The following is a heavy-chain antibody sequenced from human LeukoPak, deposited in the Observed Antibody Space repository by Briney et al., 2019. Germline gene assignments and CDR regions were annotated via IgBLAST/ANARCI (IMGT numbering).Heavy chain of an antibody. CDR1: GGSFSGYY. CDR2: TNHSGST. D-gene: IGHD2-2*02. V-gene: IGHV4-34*01. J-gene: IGHJ6*02. CDR3: ARAVVVPAAIPQGHYYYYGMDV. Sequence: PSETLSLTCAVYGGSFSGYYWSWIRQPPGKGLEWIGETNHSGSTNYNPSLKSRVTISVDTSRTQFSLKLSSVTAADTAVYFCARAVVVPAAIPQGHYYYYGMDVWGQGTTVTVSS.